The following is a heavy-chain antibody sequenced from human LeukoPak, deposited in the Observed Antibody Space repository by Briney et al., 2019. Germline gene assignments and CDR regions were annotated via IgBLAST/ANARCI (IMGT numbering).Heavy chain of an antibody. D-gene: IGHD6-19*01. J-gene: IGHJ4*02. V-gene: IGHV6-1*01. CDR3: ARVTEKQYLPFDA. CDR1: GDSVSSNSAA. CDR2: TYYRSRWYN. Sequence: SQTLSLTCAISGDSVSSNSAAWNWIRQSPSRGLEWLGRTYYRSRWYNEYALSVKSRITINPDTSKNQFSLQLNSVTPEDTAVYYCARVTEKQYLPFDAWGQGTLVTVSS.